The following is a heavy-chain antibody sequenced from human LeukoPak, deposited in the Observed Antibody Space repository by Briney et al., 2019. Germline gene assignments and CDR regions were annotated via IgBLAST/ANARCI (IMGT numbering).Heavy chain of an antibody. J-gene: IGHJ4*02. CDR1: GFTFSSYA. Sequence: GRSLRLSCAASGFTFSSYAMSWVRQAPGKVLEWVSAITGSGGSTYYADSVKGRFTISRDNSKNTLYLQMNRLRAEDTAVYYCAKVPLIAAPKHFDYWGQGTLVTVSS. CDR3: AKVPLIAAPKHFDY. D-gene: IGHD6-13*01. V-gene: IGHV3-23*01. CDR2: ITGSGGST.